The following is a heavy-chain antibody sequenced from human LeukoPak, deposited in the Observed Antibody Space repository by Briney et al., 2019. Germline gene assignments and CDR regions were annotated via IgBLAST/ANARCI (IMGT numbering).Heavy chain of an antibody. CDR1: GGSISSGGYS. D-gene: IGHD3-16*01. CDR2: IYHSGST. CDR3: ARHYDYVWGSYYFDY. J-gene: IGHJ4*02. V-gene: IGHV4-30-2*01. Sequence: SQTLSLTCAVSGGSISSGGYSWSWIRQPPGKGLEWIGYIYHSGSTYYNPSLRSRVTISVDRSKNQFSLKLSSVTAADTAVYYCARHYDYVWGSYYFDYWGQGTLVTVSS.